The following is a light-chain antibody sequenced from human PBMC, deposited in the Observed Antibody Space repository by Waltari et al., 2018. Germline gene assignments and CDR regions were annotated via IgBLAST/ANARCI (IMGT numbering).Light chain of an antibody. Sequence: DIQMTQSPSSVSASVGDGVTITCRPSQDISSWLAWYQQKPGKAPNLLIYDGYSLQSGVPSRFSGSGSGTVFTLTISSLQPEDFATYYCQQANSFPITFGQGTRLEIK. CDR2: DGY. J-gene: IGKJ5*01. CDR3: QQANSFPIT. CDR1: QDISSW. V-gene: IGKV1-12*01.